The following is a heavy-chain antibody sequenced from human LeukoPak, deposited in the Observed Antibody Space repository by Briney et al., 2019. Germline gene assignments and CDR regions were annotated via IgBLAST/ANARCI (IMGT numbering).Heavy chain of an antibody. Sequence: GGSLRLSCAASGFTFSNYAMHWVRQAPGKGLEWVAVISYGGRNRYYADSVKGRFTISRDNSKNTLYLQMNSLRAEDTAVYHCARTYYDLLTAVDYWGQGTQVTVSS. CDR1: GFTFSNYA. CDR3: ARTYYDLLTAVDY. V-gene: IGHV3-30*04. CDR2: ISYGGRNR. J-gene: IGHJ4*02. D-gene: IGHD3-9*01.